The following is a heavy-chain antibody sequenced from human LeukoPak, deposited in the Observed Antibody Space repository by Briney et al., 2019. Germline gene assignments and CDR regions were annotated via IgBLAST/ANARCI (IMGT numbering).Heavy chain of an antibody. D-gene: IGHD1-1*01. Sequence: PGGSLRLSCAASGFTFRSYEMNWVRQAPGKGLEWVSAISGSGGSTYYADSVKGRFTISRDNSKNTLSLQMNSLRAEDTAMYYCARVRGWKYFDYWGQGTLVTVSS. CDR1: GFTFRSYE. CDR2: ISGSGGST. V-gene: IGHV3-23*01. CDR3: ARVRGWKYFDY. J-gene: IGHJ4*02.